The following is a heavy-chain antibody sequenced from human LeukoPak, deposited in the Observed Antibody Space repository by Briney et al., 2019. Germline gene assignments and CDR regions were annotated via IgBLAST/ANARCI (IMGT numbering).Heavy chain of an antibody. CDR1: GGSISSGGYY. D-gene: IGHD3-22*01. V-gene: IGHV4-31*03. J-gene: IGHJ5*02. CDR3: ARARIGYDSSGYYRVGFDP. CDR2: IYYSGST. Sequence: SETLSLTCTVSGGSISSGGYYWSWIRQHPGKGLEWIGYIYYSGSTYYNPSLKSRVTISVDTSKNQFSLKLSSVTAADTAVYYCARARIGYDSSGYYRVGFDPWGQGTLVTVSS.